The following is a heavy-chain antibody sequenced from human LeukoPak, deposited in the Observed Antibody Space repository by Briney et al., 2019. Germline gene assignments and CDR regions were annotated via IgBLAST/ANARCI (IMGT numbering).Heavy chain of an antibody. CDR1: GFTFSSYA. Sequence: GGSLRLSCAASGFTFSSYAMSWVRQAPGKGLEWVSAISGSGGTTFYADSVKGRFTISRDNAKNSLYLQMNSLRAEDTAVYYCARDRGWELLRAFDIWGQGTMVTVSS. V-gene: IGHV3-23*01. J-gene: IGHJ3*02. D-gene: IGHD1-26*01. CDR2: ISGSGGTT. CDR3: ARDRGWELLRAFDI.